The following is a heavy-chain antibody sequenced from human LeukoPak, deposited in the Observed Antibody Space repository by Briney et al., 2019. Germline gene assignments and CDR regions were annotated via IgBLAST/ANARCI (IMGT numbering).Heavy chain of an antibody. CDR2: INPSGGST. J-gene: IGHJ6*03. Sequence: ASVKVSCKASGYTITSYYMHWVRQAPGQGLECMGIINPSGGSTSYAQKFQGRVTMTRDTSTSTVYMELSSLRSEDTAVYYCARSGGYPLGYYYYMDVWGKGTTVTVSS. V-gene: IGHV1-46*01. CDR3: ARSGGYPLGYYYYMDV. D-gene: IGHD3-16*02. CDR1: GYTITSYY.